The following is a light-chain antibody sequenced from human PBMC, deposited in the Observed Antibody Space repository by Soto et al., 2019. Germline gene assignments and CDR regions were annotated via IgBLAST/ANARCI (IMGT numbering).Light chain of an antibody. CDR2: GAS. CDR1: ETVNSNY. Sequence: DIVLTQSPGTLSLPPGERATLSCRASETVNSNYLAWYQQKRGQAPRLLIYGASRRATGIPDRFSGSGSGTDFTLTITRLEPEDFAVYYCQQYGSSRTFGQGTKVDIK. CDR3: QQYGSSRT. J-gene: IGKJ1*01. V-gene: IGKV3-20*01.